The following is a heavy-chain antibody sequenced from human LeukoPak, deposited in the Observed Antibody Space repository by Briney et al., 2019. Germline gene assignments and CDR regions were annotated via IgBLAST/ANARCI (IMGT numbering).Heavy chain of an antibody. D-gene: IGHD3-22*01. Sequence: SVKVSCKASGGTFSSYAISWVRQAPGQGLEWMGGIIPIFGTANYAQKFQGRVTITTDESTSTAYMELSSLTSEDTAVYYCARGPYDSSCYSLGFDYWGQGTLVTVSS. J-gene: IGHJ4*02. CDR2: IIPIFGTA. V-gene: IGHV1-69*05. CDR1: GGTFSSYA. CDR3: ARGPYDSSCYSLGFDY.